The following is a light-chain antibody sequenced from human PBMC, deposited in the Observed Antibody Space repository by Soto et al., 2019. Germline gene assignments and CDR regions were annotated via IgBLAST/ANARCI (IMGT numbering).Light chain of an antibody. J-gene: IGLJ3*02. V-gene: IGLV1-47*02. CDR3: AAWDDSLSVWV. Sequence: QSVLTQPHSASGTPGQRVTISCSGSSSNIGSNYVFWYQQLPGTAPKLLVYSNNQRPSGVPDRFSGSKSGTSASLAISGLRSEDEADYYCAAWDDSLSVWVFAGGTKLTVL. CDR2: SNN. CDR1: SSNIGSNY.